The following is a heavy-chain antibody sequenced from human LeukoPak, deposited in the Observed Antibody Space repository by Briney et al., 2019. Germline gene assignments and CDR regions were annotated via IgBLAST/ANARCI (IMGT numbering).Heavy chain of an antibody. CDR1: GFTFSSYP. V-gene: IGHV3-48*04. CDR2: IGDSGTVI. Sequence: PGGSLRLSCVASGFTFSSYPMIWVRQAPGKGLESVSYIGDSGTVIHYADSVKGRFTLSRDNAKNSLNVQMNSLSAEDTAVYYCARVVGGMTGADYWGQGTLVTVSS. CDR3: ARVVGGMTGADY. D-gene: IGHD3-9*01. J-gene: IGHJ4*02.